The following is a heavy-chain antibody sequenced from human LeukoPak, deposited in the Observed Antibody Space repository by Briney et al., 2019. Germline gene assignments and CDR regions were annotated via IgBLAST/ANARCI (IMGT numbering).Heavy chain of an antibody. CDR2: ISSSGSTI. Sequence: VSYISSSGSTIYNAAVVKGRFTISRDKAKNSLYLQMNSLRAEDTAVYYCASHPTDTYDIFTGRPYGMDVWGQGTTVTVSS. D-gene: IGHD3-9*01. J-gene: IGHJ6*02. V-gene: IGHV3-48*03. CDR3: ASHPTDTYDIFTGRPYGMDV.